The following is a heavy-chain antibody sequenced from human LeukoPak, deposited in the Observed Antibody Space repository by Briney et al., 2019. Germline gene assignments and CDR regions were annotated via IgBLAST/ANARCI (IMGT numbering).Heavy chain of an antibody. CDR1: GFTFSSYA. V-gene: IGHV3-23*01. J-gene: IGHJ4*02. CDR2: VGGGGVT. D-gene: IGHD2-8*02. CDR3: ARDPGGTFDY. Sequence: GGSLRLSCAASGFTFSSYAMSWVRQAPGEGLGWVSTVGGGGVTNYADSVKGRFTISRDNSMNTLPLQMNVLSAEDTAVYYCARDPGGTFDYWGQGALVTVSS.